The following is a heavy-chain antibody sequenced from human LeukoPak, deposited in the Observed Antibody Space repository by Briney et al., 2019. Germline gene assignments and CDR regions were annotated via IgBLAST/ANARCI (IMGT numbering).Heavy chain of an antibody. CDR3: ARDRCGGGSCHYYFDY. D-gene: IGHD2-15*01. J-gene: IGHJ4*02. Sequence: GGSLRLSCSASGFPFSSYAMHWVRQAPGKGLEWVAVIWYDGSNKYYADSVKGRFTISRDNSKNTLYLQMNSLRADDTAVYFCARDRCGGGSCHYYFDYWGQGTLVTVSS. CDR1: GFPFSSYA. V-gene: IGHV3-33*08. CDR2: IWYDGSNK.